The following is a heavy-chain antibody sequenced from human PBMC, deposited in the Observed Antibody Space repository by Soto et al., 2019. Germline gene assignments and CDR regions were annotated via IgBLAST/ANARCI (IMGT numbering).Heavy chain of an antibody. Sequence: GGSLRLSCAASGFTFSSYSMNWVRQAPGKGLERVSYMSSSSRTIYYADSVKGRFTISRDNAKNSLYLQMNSLRAEDTAVYYCARELFKTMCGVVSYSGYYYYYAMDVWGQGTTVPVSS. J-gene: IGHJ6*02. CDR2: MSSSSRTI. V-gene: IGHV3-48*04. D-gene: IGHD3-3*01. CDR1: GFTFSSYS. CDR3: ARELFKTMCGVVSYSGYYYYYAMDV.